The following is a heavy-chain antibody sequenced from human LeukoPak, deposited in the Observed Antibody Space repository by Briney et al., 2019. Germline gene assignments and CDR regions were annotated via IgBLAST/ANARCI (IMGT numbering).Heavy chain of an antibody. V-gene: IGHV4-38-2*01. J-gene: IGHJ3*02. CDR1: GYSISSGYY. CDR3: ARVVAAADAFDI. CDR2: IYHSGST. D-gene: IGHD6-25*01. Sequence: KASETLSLTCAVSGYSISSGYYWGWIRQPPGKGLEWIGSIYHSGSTYYNPSLKSRVTISVDTSKNQFSLKLSSVTAADTAVYYCARVVAAADAFDIWGQGTMGTVSS.